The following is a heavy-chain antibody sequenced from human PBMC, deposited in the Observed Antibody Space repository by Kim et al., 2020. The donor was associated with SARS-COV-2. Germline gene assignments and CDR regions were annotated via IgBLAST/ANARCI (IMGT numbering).Heavy chain of an antibody. J-gene: IGHJ6*02. Sequence: SVKVSCKASGGTFSSYAISWVRQAPGQGLEWMGGIIPIFGTANYAQKFQGRVTITADESTSTAYMELSSLRSEDTAVYYCARDIELSTHPYYYDSSGYYFNYYGMDVWGQGTTVTVSS. CDR1: GGTFSSYA. D-gene: IGHD3-22*01. CDR3: ARDIELSTHPYYYDSSGYYFNYYGMDV. V-gene: IGHV1-69*13. CDR2: IIPIFGTA.